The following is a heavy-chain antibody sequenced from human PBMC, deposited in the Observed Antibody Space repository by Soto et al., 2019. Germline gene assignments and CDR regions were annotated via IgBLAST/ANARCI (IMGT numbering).Heavy chain of an antibody. V-gene: IGHV1-69*13. CDR1: GGTFSSYA. J-gene: IGHJ6*02. CDR3: ARMPTISYGMDV. D-gene: IGHD3-3*01. Sequence: ASVNVSCKASGGTFSSYAISWVRQAPGQGLEWMGGIIPIFGTANYAQKFQGRVTITADESTSTAYMELSSLRSEDTAVYYCARMPTISYGMDVWGQGTTVTVSS. CDR2: IIPIFGTA.